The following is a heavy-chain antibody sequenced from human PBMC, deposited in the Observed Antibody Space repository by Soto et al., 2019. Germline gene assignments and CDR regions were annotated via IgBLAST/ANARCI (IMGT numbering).Heavy chain of an antibody. CDR3: TRGGMAGMDV. V-gene: IGHV1-18*01. CDR1: GYTFTSFG. J-gene: IGHJ6*02. D-gene: IGHD3-16*01. CDR2: ISVDNGKT. Sequence: QVQLVQSGVEVKTPGASVKVSCKASGYTFTSFGITWVRQAPGQGLEWMGWISVDNGKTNYAQKLRGRVTLSTDTSTSTAYMELRSLRSDDTAVYYCTRGGMAGMDVWGQGTTVTVSS.